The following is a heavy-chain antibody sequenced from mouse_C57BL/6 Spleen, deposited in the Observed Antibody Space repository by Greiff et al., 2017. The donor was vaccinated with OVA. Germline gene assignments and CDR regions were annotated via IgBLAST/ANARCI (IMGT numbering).Heavy chain of an antibody. CDR2: IRSKSNNYAT. V-gene: IGHV10-1*01. D-gene: IGHD1-1*01. Sequence: GGGLVQPKGSLKLSCAASGFSFNTYAMNWVRQAPGKGLEWVARIRSKSNNYATYYADSVKDRFTISRDDSESMLYLQMNNVKTEDTAMYYCVRQGDYYGSSYFAYWGQGTLVTVSA. CDR3: VRQGDYYGSSYFAY. J-gene: IGHJ3*01. CDR1: GFSFNTYA.